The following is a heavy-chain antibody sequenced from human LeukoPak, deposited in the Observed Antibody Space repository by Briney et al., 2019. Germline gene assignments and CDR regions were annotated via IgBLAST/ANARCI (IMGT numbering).Heavy chain of an antibody. CDR3: ASSYSSGWYDFDY. CDR2: IYYSGST. Sequence: SETLSLTCTVSGGSISSGDYYWSWIRQPPGKGLEWIGYIYYSGSTYYNPFLKSRVTLSVDTSKNQFSLKLSSVTAADTAVYYCASSYSSGWYDFDYWGQGTLVTVSS. CDR1: GGSISSGDYY. V-gene: IGHV4-30-4*08. J-gene: IGHJ4*02. D-gene: IGHD6-19*01.